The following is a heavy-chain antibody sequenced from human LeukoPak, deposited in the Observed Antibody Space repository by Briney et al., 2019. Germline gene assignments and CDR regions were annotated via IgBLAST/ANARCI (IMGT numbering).Heavy chain of an antibody. D-gene: IGHD3-10*01. Sequence: GGSLRLSCAASGFTVSSNYMSWVRQAPGKGLEWVSAISSSSSHIFYADSVKGRFTISRDNAKNSLYLQMNSLTAEDTAVYYCARGLVSAYGSGTYYFDSWGQGSLVTVSS. CDR2: ISSSSSHI. J-gene: IGHJ4*02. CDR3: ARGLVSAYGSGTYYFDS. CDR1: GFTVSSNY. V-gene: IGHV3-21*01.